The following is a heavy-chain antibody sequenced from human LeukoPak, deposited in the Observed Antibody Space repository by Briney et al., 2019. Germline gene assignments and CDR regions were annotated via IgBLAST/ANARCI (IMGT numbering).Heavy chain of an antibody. CDR1: GFTLSDHY. CDR3: GRSRAGAIDY. Sequence: GGSPRLSCAASGFTLSDHYMDWVRQAPGKGLEWVGRTRNKANSYSTEYAASVKGRFTISRDESKNSLYLQMNSLKTEDTAVYYCGRSRAGAIDYWGQGTLVTVS. J-gene: IGHJ4*02. D-gene: IGHD1-26*01. CDR2: TRNKANSYST. V-gene: IGHV3-72*01.